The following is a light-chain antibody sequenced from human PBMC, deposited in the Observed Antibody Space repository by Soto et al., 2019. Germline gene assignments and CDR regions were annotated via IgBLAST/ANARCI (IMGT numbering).Light chain of an antibody. CDR2: ATS. V-gene: IGKV1-39*01. CDR1: QSIGTY. J-gene: IGKJ1*01. Sequence: DIQMTQSPSSLSASVGDRVTITCRASQSIGTYLHWYQQKPGTAPKLLIYATSNLQSGVPSRFSGSGSGTDFTLTINSLQPEDSATYYCQQAYSTPWTFGQGTKVDIK. CDR3: QQAYSTPWT.